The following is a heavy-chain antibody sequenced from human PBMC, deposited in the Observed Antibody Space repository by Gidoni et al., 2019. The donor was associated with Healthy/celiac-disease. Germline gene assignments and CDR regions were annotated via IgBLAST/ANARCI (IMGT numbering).Heavy chain of an antibody. Sequence: QVQLVESGGGVVQPGRSLRLSCAASGFTFSSYAMHWVRQAPGKGLEWVAVRSYDGSNKYYADSVKGRFTISRDNSKNTLYLQMNSLRAEDTAVYYCARVGPPGLEWFEGYPYYYYGMDVWGQGTTVTVSS. CDR3: ARVGPPGLEWFEGYPYYYYGMDV. CDR2: RSYDGSNK. J-gene: IGHJ6*02. D-gene: IGHD3-3*01. V-gene: IGHV3-30*04. CDR1: GFTFSSYA.